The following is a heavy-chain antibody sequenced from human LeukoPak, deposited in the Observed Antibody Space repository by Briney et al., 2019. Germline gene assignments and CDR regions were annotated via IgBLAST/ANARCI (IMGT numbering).Heavy chain of an antibody. V-gene: IGHV4-4*07. CDR2: IYTSGST. CDR1: GGSISSYY. J-gene: IGHJ4*02. CDR3: ARAGGSGLIDY. D-gene: IGHD6-19*01. Sequence: SETLSLTCTVSGGSISSYYWSWIRQSPGKGLEWIGRIYTSGSTNYNPSLKSRVTISVDTSKNQFSLKLTSVTAADTAVYYCARAGGSGLIDYWGQGTLVTVSS.